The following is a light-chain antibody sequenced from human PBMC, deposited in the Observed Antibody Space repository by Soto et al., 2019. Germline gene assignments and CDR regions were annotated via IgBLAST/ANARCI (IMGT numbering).Light chain of an antibody. J-gene: IGLJ2*01. CDR3: SSYTSSSTVV. CDR2: DVS. Sequence: QSALTQPASVSGSPGQSITISCTGTSSDVGGYNYVSWYQQHPGKAPKLMIYDVSNRPSGISNRFSGSKSGSTASLTISGLLAEDEADYYCSSYTSSSTVVFGGGTKLTVL. CDR1: SSDVGGYNY. V-gene: IGLV2-14*01.